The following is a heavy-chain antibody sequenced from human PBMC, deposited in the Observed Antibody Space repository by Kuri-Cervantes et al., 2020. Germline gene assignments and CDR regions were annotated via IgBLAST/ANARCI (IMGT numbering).Heavy chain of an antibody. V-gene: IGHV3-73*01. CDR2: IRSKANSYAT. Sequence: GGSLRLSCAASGFTFSNAWMSWVRQAPGKGLEWVGRIRSKANSYATAYAASVKGRFTISRDDSKNTAYLQMNSLKTEDTAVYYCTLPFYDFWSGYRDWWFDPWGQGTLVTVSS. D-gene: IGHD3-3*01. J-gene: IGHJ5*02. CDR3: TLPFYDFWSGYRDWWFDP. CDR1: GFTFSNAW.